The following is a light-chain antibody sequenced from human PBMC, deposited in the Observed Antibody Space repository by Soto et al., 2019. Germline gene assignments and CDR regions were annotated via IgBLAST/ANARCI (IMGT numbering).Light chain of an antibody. CDR3: YSYSGSYTFYV. Sequence: QSALTQPRSVSGSPGQSVTISCTGTSSDVGGYNYVSWYQQHPGKAPKLIIYDVSKRPSGVPDRFSGSKSGNTASLTISGLQAEDEADYFCYSYSGSYTFYVFGTGTKGTVL. J-gene: IGLJ1*01. CDR2: DVS. V-gene: IGLV2-11*01. CDR1: SSDVGGYNY.